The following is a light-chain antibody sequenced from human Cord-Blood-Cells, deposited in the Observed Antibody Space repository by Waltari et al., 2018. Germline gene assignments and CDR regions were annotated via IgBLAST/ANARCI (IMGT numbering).Light chain of an antibody. Sequence: QSVLTQPPSVSGAPGQRVTISCTGSSSNIGAGYDLHWYQQLPGTAPNLLIYGNSNRPSGVPDRFSGSKSGTSASLAITGLQAEDEADYYCQSYDSSLSGSVFGGGTKLTVL. CDR2: GNS. V-gene: IGLV1-40*01. CDR1: SSNIGAGYD. CDR3: QSYDSSLSGSV. J-gene: IGLJ3*02.